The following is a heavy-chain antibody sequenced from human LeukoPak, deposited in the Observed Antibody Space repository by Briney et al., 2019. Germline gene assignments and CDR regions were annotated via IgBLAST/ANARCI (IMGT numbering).Heavy chain of an antibody. V-gene: IGHV4-38-2*02. J-gene: IGHJ3*01. Sequence: SETLSLTCIVSGYSISSGYYWGWIRQPPGKGLEWIGNIHHSGSTYYNPSLKSRVTISVDTSKNQLSLKLSSVTAADTAVYYCARWALKSAFDLWGQGTTVTVSS. CDR1: GYSISSGYY. CDR2: IHHSGST. CDR3: ARWALKSAFDL.